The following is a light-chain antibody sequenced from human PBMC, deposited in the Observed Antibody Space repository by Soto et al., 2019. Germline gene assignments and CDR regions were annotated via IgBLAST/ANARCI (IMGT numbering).Light chain of an antibody. CDR1: QSISTF. V-gene: IGKV1-39*01. CDR2: AAS. J-gene: IGKJ4*01. CDR3: QQSSTTPRLS. Sequence: DIKMTQSPSSLSASIGDRVTMTCRASQSISTFLNWYQKKPGEVPKLLIFAASRLQSGVPSRFSGSGSGTDFALTINSLQPEDFATYYCQQSSTTPRLSFGGGTRVDFK.